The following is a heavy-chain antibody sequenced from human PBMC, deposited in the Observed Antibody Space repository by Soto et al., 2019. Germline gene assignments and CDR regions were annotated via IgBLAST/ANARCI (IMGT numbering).Heavy chain of an antibody. CDR2: IDWDGDT. D-gene: IGHD3-3*01. Sequence: SGPTLVNPTQTLTLTCSFSGFSLNTTTMSVTWIRQPPGKALEWLALIDWDGDTFYSTSLKPRLTISRDTSKNQVVLTMTNMDPVAKGTYYCAPTEARMTIFGGPYHYYNLEVWGKGTTVTVSS. J-gene: IGHJ6*04. V-gene: IGHV2-70*13. CDR1: GFSLNTTTMS. CDR3: APTEARMTIFGGPYHYYNLEV.